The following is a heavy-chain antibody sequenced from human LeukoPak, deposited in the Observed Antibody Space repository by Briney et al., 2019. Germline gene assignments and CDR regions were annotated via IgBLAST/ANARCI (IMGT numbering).Heavy chain of an antibody. D-gene: IGHD3-10*01. J-gene: IGHJ6*02. CDR2: IRYDGSNK. Sequence: PGGSLRLSCAASGFTVDSNTMSWVRQAPGKGLEWVAFIRYDGSNKYYADSVKGRFTISRDNSKNTLYLQMNSLRAEDTAVYYCARAGYYYYYGMDVWGQGTTVTVSS. CDR1: GFTVDSNT. V-gene: IGHV3-30*02. CDR3: ARAGYYYYYGMDV.